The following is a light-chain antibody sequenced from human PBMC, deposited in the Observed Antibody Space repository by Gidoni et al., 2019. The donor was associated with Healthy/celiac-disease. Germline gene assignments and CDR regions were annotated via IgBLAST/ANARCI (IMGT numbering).Light chain of an antibody. CDR2: GAS. Sequence: EMVLTQSPGPLSLSPGERATLSCRDSKSISSSYLAWYQQKPGQAPRLLIYGASSRATGIPDRFSGSGSGTDFTLTISRLEPEDFAVYYCQQYGSSPPWTFGQGAKVEIK. CDR1: KSISSSY. CDR3: QQYGSSPPWT. V-gene: IGKV3-20*01. J-gene: IGKJ1*01.